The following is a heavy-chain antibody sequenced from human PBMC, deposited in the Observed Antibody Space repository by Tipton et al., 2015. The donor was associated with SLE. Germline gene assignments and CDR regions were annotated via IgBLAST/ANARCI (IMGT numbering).Heavy chain of an antibody. CDR2: ISSSSLYI. V-gene: IGHV3-21*01. Sequence: SLRLSCAASGFTFSTYSMNWVRQAPGKGLEWVSFISSSSLYIYYADSVKGRFSISRDNAKNSMYLQMNSLRAEDTAVYYCARFSLQSWYFDLWGRGTLVSVSS. CDR1: GFTFSTYS. J-gene: IGHJ2*01. CDR3: ARFSLQSWYFDL. D-gene: IGHD3-16*01.